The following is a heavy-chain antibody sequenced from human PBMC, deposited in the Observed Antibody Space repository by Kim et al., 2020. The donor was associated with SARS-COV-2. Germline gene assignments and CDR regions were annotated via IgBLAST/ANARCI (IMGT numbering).Heavy chain of an antibody. Sequence: GESLKISCKASGYRFTNYWMGWVRQMPGKGLEWMGTIYPGDSDTRYSTSFQGQVTISVDKSVTTTYLQWSSLKASDTAMYYCARSQGGFYVDYWGQGTLVTVSS. CDR3: ARSQGGFYVDY. V-gene: IGHV5-51*01. CDR1: GYRFTNYW. CDR2: IYPGDSDT. J-gene: IGHJ4*02. D-gene: IGHD2-15*01.